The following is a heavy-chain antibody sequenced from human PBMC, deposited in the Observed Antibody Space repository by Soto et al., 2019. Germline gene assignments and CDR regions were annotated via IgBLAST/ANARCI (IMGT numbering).Heavy chain of an antibody. J-gene: IGHJ4*02. CDR1: GFPFSSYG. V-gene: IGHV3-30*18. Sequence: GGSLRLSCAASGFPFSSYGMHWVRQAPGKGLEWVAVISYDGSNKYYADSVKGRFTISRDNSKNTLYLQMNSLRAEDTAVYYCAKEYCTNGVCPDYWGQGTLVTVSS. CDR2: ISYDGSNK. D-gene: IGHD2-8*01. CDR3: AKEYCTNGVCPDY.